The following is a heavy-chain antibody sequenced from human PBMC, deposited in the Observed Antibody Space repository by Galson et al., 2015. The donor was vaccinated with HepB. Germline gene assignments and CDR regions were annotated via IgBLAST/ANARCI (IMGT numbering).Heavy chain of an antibody. Sequence: CAISGDSVSSSDAAWNWFRQSPSRGLEGLGRAYYRSKWFSDYAGAVKSRITINPDTSKNQISLQLNSVTPEDTAVYYCAKEGSWGIINYWGQGTLVTVSS. CDR2: AYYRSKWFS. D-gene: IGHD3-16*01. J-gene: IGHJ4*02. V-gene: IGHV6-1*01. CDR3: AKEGSWGIINY. CDR1: GDSVSSSDAA.